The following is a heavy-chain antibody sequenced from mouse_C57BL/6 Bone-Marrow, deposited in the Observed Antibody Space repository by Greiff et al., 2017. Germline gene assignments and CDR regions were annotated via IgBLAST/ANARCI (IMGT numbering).Heavy chain of an antibody. V-gene: IGHV1-59*01. CDR2: IDPSDSYT. CDR1: GYTFTSSW. D-gene: IGHD1-1*01. CDR3: ARLCTTVVGDY. Sequence: QVQLQQPGAELVRPGTSVKLSCKASGYTFTSSWMHWVKQRPGQGLEWIGVIDPSDSYTNYNQKFKGKATLNVDTSSSTAYMQLSSLTSEDSAVYYCARLCTTVVGDYWGQGTTLTVSS. J-gene: IGHJ2*01.